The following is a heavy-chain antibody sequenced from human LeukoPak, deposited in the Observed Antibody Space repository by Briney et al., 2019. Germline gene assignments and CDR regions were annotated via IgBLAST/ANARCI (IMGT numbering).Heavy chain of an antibody. CDR1: GYTFTTYG. Sequence: ASVKVSCKASGYTFTTYGISWVRQAPGQGLEWMGWVSGNNGNTNYAQKFQGRVTITADKSTSTAYMELSSLRSEDTAVYYCARSHSRAVPAANPLWGWFDPWGQGTLVTVSS. V-gene: IGHV1-18*01. CDR3: ARSHSRAVPAANPLWGWFDP. D-gene: IGHD2-2*01. J-gene: IGHJ5*02. CDR2: VSGNNGNT.